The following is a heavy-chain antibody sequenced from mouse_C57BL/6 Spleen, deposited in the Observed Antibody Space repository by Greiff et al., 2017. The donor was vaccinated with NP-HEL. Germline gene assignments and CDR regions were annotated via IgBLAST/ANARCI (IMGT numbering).Heavy chain of an antibody. Sequence: EVKLVESGGGLVKPGGSLKLSCAASGFTFSDYGMHWVRQAPEKGLEWVAYISSGSSTIYYADTVKGRFTISRDNAKNTLFLQMTSLRSEYTAMYYCAIITTVVAPYYFDYWGQGTTLTVSS. J-gene: IGHJ2*01. CDR1: GFTFSDYG. CDR3: AIITTVVAPYYFDY. D-gene: IGHD1-1*01. CDR2: ISSGSSTI. V-gene: IGHV5-17*01.